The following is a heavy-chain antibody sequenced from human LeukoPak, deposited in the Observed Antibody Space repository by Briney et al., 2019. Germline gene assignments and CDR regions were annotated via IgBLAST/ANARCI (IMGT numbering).Heavy chain of an antibody. CDR2: IWYDGSNK. Sequence: GGPLRLSCAASGFTFSSYGMHWVRQAPGKGLEWVAVIWYDGSNKYYADSVKGRFTISRNNSKNTLYLQMNSLRAEDTAVYYCARNKWELLYYYGMDVWGQGTTVTVSS. CDR3: ARNKWELLYYYGMDV. V-gene: IGHV3-33*01. D-gene: IGHD1-26*01. CDR1: GFTFSSYG. J-gene: IGHJ6*02.